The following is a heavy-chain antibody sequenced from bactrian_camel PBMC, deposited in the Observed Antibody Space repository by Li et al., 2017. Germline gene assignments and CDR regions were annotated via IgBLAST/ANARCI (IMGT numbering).Heavy chain of an antibody. CDR1: KYRYDSYC. CDR3: AADWDDLVDCTGAGDFTS. CDR2: FSSLSLTP. D-gene: IGHD5*01. Sequence: HVQLVESGGGSVQAGGSLRLSCATSKYRYDSYCMGWVRQAPGKEREGVVAFSSLSLTPYYYDDSVKGRFTISQDNAKNTVYLQMNNLKPEDTGMYYCAADWDDLVDCTGAGDFTSWGPGTQVTVS. J-gene: IGHJ6*01. V-gene: IGHV3-3*01.